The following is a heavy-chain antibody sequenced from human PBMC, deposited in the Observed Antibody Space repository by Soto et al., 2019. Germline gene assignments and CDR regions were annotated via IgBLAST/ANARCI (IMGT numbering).Heavy chain of an antibody. CDR3: ARVTYYDFWSGYYTGTYYYYYGMDV. V-gene: IGHV3-74*01. D-gene: IGHD3-3*01. CDR2: INSDGSST. Sequence: GGSLRLSCAASGFTFSSYWMHWVRQAPGKGLVWVSRINSDGSSTSYADSVKGRFIISRDNAKNTLYLQMNSLRAEDTAVYYCARVTYYDFWSGYYTGTYYYYYGMDVWGQGTTVTVS. CDR1: GFTFSSYW. J-gene: IGHJ6*02.